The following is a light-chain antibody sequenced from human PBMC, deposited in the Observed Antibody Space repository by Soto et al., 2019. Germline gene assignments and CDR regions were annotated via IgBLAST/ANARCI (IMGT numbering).Light chain of an antibody. J-gene: IGKJ4*01. CDR1: QSVIMTY. V-gene: IGKV3-20*01. CDR3: QQYGTSPCT. Sequence: ELVLTQSPGTLSVSPGERATLSCRASQSVIMTYLASYPQKPGQAPTLLVYVASCTATGIPDRFSASGPRSQFTNTISRLEPEYFTVCYCQQYGTSPCTVGGGTNV. CDR2: VAS.